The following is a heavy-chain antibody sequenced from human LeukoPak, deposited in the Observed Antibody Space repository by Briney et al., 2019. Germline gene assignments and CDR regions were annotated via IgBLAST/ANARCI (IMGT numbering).Heavy chain of an antibody. V-gene: IGHV3-48*02. J-gene: IGHJ5*02. CDR1: GFTFSSYT. D-gene: IGHD4-23*01. CDR2: ISDTSFTI. CDR3: ARDGGKGFDP. Sequence: PGGSLRLSCAGSGFTFSSYTMNWVRQAPGKGLEWVSCISDTSFTIYYADSVRGRFTTSRDNAKNSLFLQMDSLRDDDTAVYYRARDGGKGFDPWGQGTLVTVSS.